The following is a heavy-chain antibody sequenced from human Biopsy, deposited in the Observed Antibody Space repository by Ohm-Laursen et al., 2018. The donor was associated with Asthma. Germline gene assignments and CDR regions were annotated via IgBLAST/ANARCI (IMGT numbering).Heavy chain of an antibody. CDR3: ARDSPSGSDFDYYYFDY. CDR1: RFTYE. J-gene: IGHJ4*02. Sequence: SLRLSCSASRFTYEMHWVRQAPGKGLEWVAIISYDGTSTYYADSVKGRFTISRDNSKNTLYLQMNGLKAEDTAVYYCARDSPSGSDFDYYYFDYWGQGSLVTVSS. D-gene: IGHD5-12*01. V-gene: IGHV3-30-3*01. CDR2: ISYDGTST.